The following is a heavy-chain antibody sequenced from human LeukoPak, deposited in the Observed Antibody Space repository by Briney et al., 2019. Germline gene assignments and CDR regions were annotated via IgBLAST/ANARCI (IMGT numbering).Heavy chain of an antibody. V-gene: IGHV3-53*01. Sequence: GGSLRLSCAASGFTVSSNYMSWVRQAPGKGLEWVSVIYSGGSTFHADSVKGRFTISRGNSKNTLYLQMNSLRAEDTAVYYCARARSSSTSCPFDYWGQGTLVTVSS. J-gene: IGHJ4*02. CDR2: IYSGGST. D-gene: IGHD2-2*01. CDR1: GFTVSSNY. CDR3: ARARSSSTSCPFDY.